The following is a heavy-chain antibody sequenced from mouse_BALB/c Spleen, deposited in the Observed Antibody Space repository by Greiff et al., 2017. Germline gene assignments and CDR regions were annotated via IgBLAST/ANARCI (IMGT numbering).Heavy chain of an antibody. CDR2: IYPGDGDT. J-gene: IGHJ4*01. Sequence: VQLQESGAELARPGASVKLSCKASGYTFTSYWMQWVKQRPGQGLEWIGAIYPGDGDTRYTQKFKGKATLTADKSSSTAYMQLSSLASEDSAVYYCARGIGPYYAMDYWGQGTSVTVSS. V-gene: IGHV1-87*01. CDR1: GYTFTSYW. CDR3: ARGIGPYYAMDY.